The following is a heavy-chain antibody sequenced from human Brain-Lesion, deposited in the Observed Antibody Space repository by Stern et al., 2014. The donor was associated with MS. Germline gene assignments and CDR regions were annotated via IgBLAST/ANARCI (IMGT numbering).Heavy chain of an antibody. Sequence: VQLVESGPGLVKPSQTLSLTCTVSGGSIIRGGDYWSWVRQRPGKGLEWVGYIIYSGSSYYNPSLKSRVTISVDTSKNQFSLRLTSVTAADTAVYYCARFSLFGEYYFDSWGQGTLVTVSS. CDR3: ARFSLFGEYYFDS. CDR1: GGSIIRGGDY. V-gene: IGHV4-31*02. CDR2: IIYSGSS. D-gene: IGHD3-10*01. J-gene: IGHJ4*02.